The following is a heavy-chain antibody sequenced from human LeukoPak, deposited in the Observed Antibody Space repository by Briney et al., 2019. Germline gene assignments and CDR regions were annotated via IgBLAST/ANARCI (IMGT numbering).Heavy chain of an antibody. J-gene: IGHJ4*02. D-gene: IGHD3-10*01. V-gene: IGHV4-59*01. CDR1: GCSIRSYY. CDR3: ARPPGSYYKSIDY. Sequence: SETLSLTCTVSGCSIRSYYWSWIRQPPGKGLEWIGYIYYSGSTNYNPSLKSRVTISVDTSKNQFSLKLSSVTAADTAVYYCARPPGSYYKSIDYWGEGTLVTVSS. CDR2: IYYSGST.